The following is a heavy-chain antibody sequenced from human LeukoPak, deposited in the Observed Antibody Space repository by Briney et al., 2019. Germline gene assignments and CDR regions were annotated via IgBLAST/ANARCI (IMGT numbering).Heavy chain of an antibody. J-gene: IGHJ4*02. CDR2: VSLSGLT. D-gene: IGHD2-8*01. V-gene: IGHV4-4*02. CDR1: GGSITSTNW. Sequence: SETLSLTCGVSGGSITSTNWWSWVRQPPGQGLEWIGEVSLSGLTNHNPSLSSRVIMALDTSKNHLSLHLTSVTAADTAVYYCSRENGAFSPFGYWGQGYLVTVLS. CDR3: SRENGAFSPFGY.